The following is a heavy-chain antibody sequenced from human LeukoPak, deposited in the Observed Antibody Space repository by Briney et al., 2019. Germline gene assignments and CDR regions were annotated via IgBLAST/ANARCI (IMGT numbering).Heavy chain of an antibody. D-gene: IGHD3-16*01. J-gene: IGHJ6*02. V-gene: IGHV4-39*01. Sequence: SETLSLTCTVSGGSISSSSYYWGWIRQPPGKGLEWIGSIYYSGSTYYNPSLKSRVTISVDTSKNQFSLKLSSVTAADTAVYYCARRGYYYYYGMDVWGQGTTVTVSS. CDR3: ARRGYYYYYGMDV. CDR1: GGSISSSSYY. CDR2: IYYSGST.